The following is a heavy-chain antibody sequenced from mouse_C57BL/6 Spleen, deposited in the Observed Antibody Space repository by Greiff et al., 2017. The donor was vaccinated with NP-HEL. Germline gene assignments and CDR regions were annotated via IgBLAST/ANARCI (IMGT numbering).Heavy chain of an antibody. CDR1: GYTFTDYY. V-gene: IGHV1-26*01. Sequence: VQLQQSGPELVKPGASVKISCKASGYTFTDYYMNWVKQSHGKSLEWIGDINPNNGGTTYNQKFKGKATLTVDKSSSTAYMELRSLTSEDSAVYYCALLQRDYWGQGTTLTVSS. CDR3: ALLQRDY. D-gene: IGHD1-1*01. J-gene: IGHJ2*01. CDR2: INPNNGGT.